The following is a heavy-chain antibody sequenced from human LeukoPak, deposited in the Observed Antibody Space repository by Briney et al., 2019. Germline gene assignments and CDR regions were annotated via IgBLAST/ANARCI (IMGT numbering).Heavy chain of an antibody. CDR3: ARGGGTGNWFDP. V-gene: IGHV4-59*01. D-gene: IGHD3/OR15-3a*01. CDR1: GGSISTYY. J-gene: IGHJ5*02. CDR2: IYYSGST. Sequence: SETLSLTCTISGGSISTYYWIWIRQPPGKGLEWIGYIYYSGSTNYNPSLKSRVTISVDTSKNQFSLKLNSVTAADTAVYYCARGGGTGNWFDPWGQGTLVTVSS.